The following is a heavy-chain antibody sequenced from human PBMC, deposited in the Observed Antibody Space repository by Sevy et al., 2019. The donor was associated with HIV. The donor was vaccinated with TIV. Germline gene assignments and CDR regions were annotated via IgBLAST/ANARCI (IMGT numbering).Heavy chain of an antibody. Sequence: GGPLRLSCAASGFTFTDYWMSWVRQTPGKGLEWVATIKQDESEKYYVDSVKGRFAISRDNDKNSVSLQMNGLRVEDAALYYCAREVGGFNWRPYYFDSWGQGTLVTVSS. CDR1: GFTFTDYW. D-gene: IGHD3-3*01. J-gene: IGHJ4*02. V-gene: IGHV3-7*01. CDR2: IKQDESEK. CDR3: AREVGGFNWRPYYFDS.